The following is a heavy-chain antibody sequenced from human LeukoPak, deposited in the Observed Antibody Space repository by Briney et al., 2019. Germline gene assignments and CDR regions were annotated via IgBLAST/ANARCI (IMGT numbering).Heavy chain of an antibody. CDR1: GXTFSSYG. V-gene: IGHV3-30*18. D-gene: IGHD2-15*01. J-gene: IGHJ4*02. CDR2: ISYDGSNK. CDR3: ANDRGYCSGGSCYYLDF. Sequence: GGSLRLSCAASGXTFSSYGMHWVRQAPGKGLEWVAVISYDGSNKHYADSVKGRFTVSRDNSKNTLYLQMDSLRAEDTAVYYCANDRGYCSGGSCYYLDFWGQGTLVTVSS.